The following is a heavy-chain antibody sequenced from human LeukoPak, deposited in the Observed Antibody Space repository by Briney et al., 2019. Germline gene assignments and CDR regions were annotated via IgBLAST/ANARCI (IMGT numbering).Heavy chain of an antibody. J-gene: IGHJ3*01. V-gene: IGHV4-4*02. CDR2: IFHDGST. Sequence: SGTLSLTCVVSGNSISSDSWWSWVRQSPGKGLEWIGEIFHDGSTNYNPSLESRLTMSVDKSKNHFSLELSSVTAADTAVYYCTREVTYDSSGVWGQGTMVIVSS. CDR1: GNSISSDSW. D-gene: IGHD3-22*01. CDR3: TREVTYDSSGV.